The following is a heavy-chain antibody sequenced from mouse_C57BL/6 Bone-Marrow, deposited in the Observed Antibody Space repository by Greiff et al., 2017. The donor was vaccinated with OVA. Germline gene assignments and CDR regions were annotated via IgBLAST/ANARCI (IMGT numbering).Heavy chain of an antibody. CDR3: AKDGIRRKYYAMDY. D-gene: IGHD2-3*01. V-gene: IGHV1-69*01. CDR2: IDPSDSYT. Sequence: QVQLQQPGAELVMPGASVKLSCKASGYTFTSYWMHWVKQRPGQGLEWIGEIDPSDSYTNYNQKFQGKSPLTVDNSSSTASMQLRRLTSVDSAVDSGAKDGIRRKYYAMDYWGKGTTVTVSS. J-gene: IGHJ4*01. CDR1: GYTFTSYW.